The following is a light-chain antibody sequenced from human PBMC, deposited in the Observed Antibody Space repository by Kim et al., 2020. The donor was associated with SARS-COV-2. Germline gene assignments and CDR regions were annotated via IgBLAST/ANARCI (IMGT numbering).Light chain of an antibody. CDR1: QGISNY. J-gene: IGKJ1*01. CDR2: DAS. CDR3: QKYNSAPRT. Sequence: ASVGDRVTSTCRASQGISNYLAWYQQKPVKVPKLLIYDASTLQSGAPSRFSGGGSGTDFALTISSLQPEDVATYYCQKYNSAPRTFGQGTKVDIK. V-gene: IGKV1-27*01.